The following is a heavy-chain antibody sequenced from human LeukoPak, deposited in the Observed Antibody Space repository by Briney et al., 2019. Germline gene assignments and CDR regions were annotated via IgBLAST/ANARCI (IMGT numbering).Heavy chain of an antibody. J-gene: IGHJ5*02. D-gene: IGHD5-18*01. CDR1: GFIFGRYW. Sequence: SGGSLRLSCVASGFIFGRYWMHWVRQAPGKGLEWVAVIWYDGSNKYYADSVKGRFTISRDNSKNTLYLQMNSLRAEDTAVYYCAKDSVGYSYGPLGVDPWGQGTLVTVSS. CDR2: IWYDGSNK. CDR3: AKDSVGYSYGPLGVDP. V-gene: IGHV3-33*06.